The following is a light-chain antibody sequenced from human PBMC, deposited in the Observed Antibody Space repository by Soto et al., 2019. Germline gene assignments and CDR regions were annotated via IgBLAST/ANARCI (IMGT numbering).Light chain of an antibody. CDR2: DAS. CDR1: QTVYNY. Sequence: EIVLTQSPATLSLSPGERATLSCRASQTVYNYLVWYQQRPGQAPRLLISDASNRATGIPARFSGSGSGTDFTLTINSLEPEDLAIYFCQQRYDWSLTFGGGSKIEMK. V-gene: IGKV3-11*01. CDR3: QQRYDWSLT. J-gene: IGKJ4*01.